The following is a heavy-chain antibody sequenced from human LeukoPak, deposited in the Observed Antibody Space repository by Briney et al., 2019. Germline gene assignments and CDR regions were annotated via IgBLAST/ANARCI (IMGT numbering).Heavy chain of an antibody. Sequence: ASVKVSCKVSGYTLTELSMHWVRQAPGKGLEWMGGFDPEDGETIYAQKFQGRVTITADESTSTAYMELSSLRSEDTAVYYCARKAPGYYFDYWGQGTLVTVSS. J-gene: IGHJ4*02. CDR3: ARKAPGYYFDY. CDR1: GYTLTELS. V-gene: IGHV1-24*01. D-gene: IGHD1-14*01. CDR2: FDPEDGET.